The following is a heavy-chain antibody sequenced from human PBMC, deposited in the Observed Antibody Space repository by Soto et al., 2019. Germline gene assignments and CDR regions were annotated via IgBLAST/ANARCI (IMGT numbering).Heavy chain of an antibody. V-gene: IGHV6-1*01. CDR1: GGLVSTNSAT. Sequence: SQTLSLTCAISGGLVSTNSATWDWIRQSPSRGLEWLGRTYYRSNWYTDYAVSVKGRITISPDTSNNQLSLQLNSVTPDDTAVYYCARLIGDSWLDSWGQGTLVTGSS. D-gene: IGHD2-8*01. CDR3: ARLIGDSWLDS. CDR2: TYYRSNWYT. J-gene: IGHJ5*01.